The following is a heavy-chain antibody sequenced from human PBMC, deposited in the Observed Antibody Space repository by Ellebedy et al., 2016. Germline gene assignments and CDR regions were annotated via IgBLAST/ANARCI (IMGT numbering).Heavy chain of an antibody. V-gene: IGHV3-53*04. Sequence: GGSLRLSXAASGFTVSSNYMSWVRQAPGKGLEWVSVIYSGGSTYYADSVKGRFTISRHNSKNTLYLQMNSLRAEDTAVYYCAREGYESNRALAATHYYYGMDVWGQGTTVTVSS. J-gene: IGHJ6*02. D-gene: IGHD2-15*01. CDR1: GFTVSSNY. CDR2: IYSGGST. CDR3: AREGYESNRALAATHYYYGMDV.